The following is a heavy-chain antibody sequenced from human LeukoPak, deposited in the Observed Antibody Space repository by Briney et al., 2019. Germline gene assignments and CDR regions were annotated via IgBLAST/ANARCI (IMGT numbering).Heavy chain of an antibody. CDR1: GYSISSGYY. CDR3: AGGGIVVVPAAIDGRDY. V-gene: IGHV4-38-2*01. CDR2: ISHSGST. J-gene: IGHJ4*02. D-gene: IGHD2-2*02. Sequence: PSETLSLTCAVSGYSISSGYYWGWIRQPPGKGLEGIGSISHSGSTYYNPSLKSPVTISVDTSKNQFSLKLSSVTAADTAVYYCAGGGIVVVPAAIDGRDYWGQGTLVTVSS.